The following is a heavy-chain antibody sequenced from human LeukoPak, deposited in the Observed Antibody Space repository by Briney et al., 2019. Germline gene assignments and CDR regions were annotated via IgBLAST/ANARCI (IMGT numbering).Heavy chain of an antibody. J-gene: IGHJ4*02. V-gene: IGHV3-30*18. D-gene: IGHD1-20*01. CDR2: ISYDGSNK. CDR1: GFTFSSYD. CDR3: AKPLITGPPGRAVGYFDY. Sequence: PGTSLRLSCAASGFTFSSYDMHWVRQTPGKGLEWVAVISYDGSNKYYADSVKGRFTISRDNSKNTLYLQMNSLRAEDTAVYYCAKPLITGPPGRAVGYFDYWGQGTLVTVSS.